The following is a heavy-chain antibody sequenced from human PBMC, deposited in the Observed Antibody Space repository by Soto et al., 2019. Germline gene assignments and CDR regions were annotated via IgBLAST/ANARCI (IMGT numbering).Heavy chain of an antibody. V-gene: IGHV3-21*01. D-gene: IGHD6-6*01. CDR2: ISSSSSYI. J-gene: IGHJ5*02. CDR1: GFPFSSYS. CDR3: ARGEDSSS. Sequence: EVQLVASGGGLVKPGGSLRLSCAASGFPFSSYSLNWVRQAPGKGLEWVSSISSSSSYIYYADSVKGRFTSSRDNAKNSLYLQRNSLRAEDTAGYYWARGEDSSSWGQGTLVTVSS.